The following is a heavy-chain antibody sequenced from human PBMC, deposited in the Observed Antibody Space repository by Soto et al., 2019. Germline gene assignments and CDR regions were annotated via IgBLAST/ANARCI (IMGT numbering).Heavy chain of an antibody. CDR2: INAGNGNT. CDR3: ARVKVDYGDYIDNWFDP. V-gene: IGHV1-3*01. CDR1: GYTFTSYA. D-gene: IGHD4-17*01. J-gene: IGHJ5*02. Sequence: ASVKVSCKASGYTFTSYAMHWVHQAPGQRLEWMGWINAGNGNTKYSQKFQGRVTITRDTSASTAYMELSSLRSEDTAVYYCARVKVDYGDYIDNWFDPWTQGTLVTVSS.